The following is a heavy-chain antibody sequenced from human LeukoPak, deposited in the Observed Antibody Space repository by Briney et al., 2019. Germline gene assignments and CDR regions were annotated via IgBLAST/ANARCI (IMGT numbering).Heavy chain of an antibody. CDR2: ISSSSSYI. Sequence: GGSLRLSCAASGFTISGYSMNWVRQAPGKGLEWVSSISSSSSYIYYADSVKGRFTISRDNAKNSLYLQMNSLRAEDTAVYYCARAHNWKYGTFDYWGQGTLVTVSS. D-gene: IGHD1-7*01. CDR1: GFTISGYS. J-gene: IGHJ4*02. CDR3: ARAHNWKYGTFDY. V-gene: IGHV3-21*01.